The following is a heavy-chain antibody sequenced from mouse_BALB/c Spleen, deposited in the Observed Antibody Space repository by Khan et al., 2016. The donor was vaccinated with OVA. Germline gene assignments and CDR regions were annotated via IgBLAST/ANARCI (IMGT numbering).Heavy chain of an antibody. Sequence: QVRLQQSRTELMRPGTSVKMSCKAAGYTFTNYWIGWVKQSPGHGLKWIGEVHPGGGFTDYNEKFKVKTTLTADAFSSTAYMQLSSLTSEDSAIYYCARGPKYYSYFDFWGQGTTLTVSS. CDR2: VHPGGGFT. CDR1: GYTFTNYW. D-gene: IGHD1-1*02. J-gene: IGHJ2*01. CDR3: ARGPKYYSYFDF. V-gene: IGHV1-63*02.